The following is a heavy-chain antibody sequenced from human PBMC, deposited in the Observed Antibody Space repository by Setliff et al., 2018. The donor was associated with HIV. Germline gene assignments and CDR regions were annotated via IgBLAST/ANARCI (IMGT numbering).Heavy chain of an antibody. CDR3: AREVGTYSGSYAVADGFDI. CDR1: GGTFSSYA. J-gene: IGHJ3*02. CDR2: IIPIFGTA. D-gene: IGHD1-26*01. V-gene: IGHV1-69*05. Sequence: ASVKVSCKASGGTFSSYAISWVRQAHGQGLEWIGGIIPIFGTANYAQTFQGRVTITTDESTGTTYMELSSLRSEDTAVYYCAREVGTYSGSYAVADGFDIWGQGTMVTVS.